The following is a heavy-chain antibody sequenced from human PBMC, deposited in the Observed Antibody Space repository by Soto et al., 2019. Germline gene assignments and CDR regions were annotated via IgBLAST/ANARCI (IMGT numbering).Heavy chain of an antibody. CDR1: GGTFNTYT. J-gene: IGHJ4*02. D-gene: IGHD1-26*01. CDR3: ASWRSYSGSYCFDY. CDR2: VIPMYDSV. V-gene: IGHV1-69*06. Sequence: ASVKVSCKASGGTFNTYTINWLRQSPGRGLEWMGQVIPMYDSVNYAESFQGRVTITADKSTNIAYMELSSLRSEDTALYFCASWRSYSGSYCFDYWGQGTLVTVSS.